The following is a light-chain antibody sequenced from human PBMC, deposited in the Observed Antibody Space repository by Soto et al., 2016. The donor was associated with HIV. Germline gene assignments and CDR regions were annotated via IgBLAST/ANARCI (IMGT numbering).Light chain of an antibody. CDR1: QSLVHSDGHTY. CDR3: WQGTHWPPWT. CDR2: KVS. Sequence: DVVLTQSPLSLPVTLGQPATISCRSSQSLVHSDGHTYLHWFQQRPGQSPRRLIYKVSNRDSGVPDRFSGSGSGTDFTLKISRVEAEDVGVYYCWQGTHWPPWTFGQGPRWKSN. J-gene: IGKJ1*01. V-gene: IGKV2-30*02.